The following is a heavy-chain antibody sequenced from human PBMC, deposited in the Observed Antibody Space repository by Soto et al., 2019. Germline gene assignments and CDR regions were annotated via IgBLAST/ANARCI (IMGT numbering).Heavy chain of an antibody. D-gene: IGHD2-8*01. J-gene: IGHJ4*02. CDR1: GTSISSYY. CDR2: IHYSGTT. CDR3: ARYNSYAIDY. Sequence: PXATLALTCTVSGTSISSYYWSGIRQPPGKGLEWIANIHYSGTTNYNPSLASRVTLSVDTSKNQFSLKMTSVTAADRAMYFCARYNSYAIDYWGRGTLVTVSS. V-gene: IGHV4-59*01.